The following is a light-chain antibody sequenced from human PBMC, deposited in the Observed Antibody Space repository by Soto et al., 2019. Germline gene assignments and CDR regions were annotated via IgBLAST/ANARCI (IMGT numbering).Light chain of an antibody. J-gene: IGLJ1*01. CDR2: EVS. Sequence: QSALTQPASVSGSPGQSITISCTGTSSDVGGYNYVSWYQQHPGKAPKLMIYEVSNRPSGVSNRLSGSKSGNTASLTISGLQAEDEADYYCSSYTRSSTHVFGTGTKLTVL. V-gene: IGLV2-14*01. CDR1: SSDVGGYNY. CDR3: SSYTRSSTHV.